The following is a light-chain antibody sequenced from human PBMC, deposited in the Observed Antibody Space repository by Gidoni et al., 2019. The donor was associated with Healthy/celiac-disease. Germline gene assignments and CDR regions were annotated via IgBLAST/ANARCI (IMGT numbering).Light chain of an antibody. CDR1: SSDVGDYNY. CDR3: CSYAGTYTWV. Sequence: QSALTQPRSVSGSPGQSVTISCTGTSSDVGDYNYVPWYQQHPGKAPKLMIYDVNKRPSGVPYRFSGSKSGNTASLTISGLQAEDEADYYCCSYAGTYTWVFGGGTKLTVL. V-gene: IGLV2-11*01. J-gene: IGLJ3*02. CDR2: DVN.